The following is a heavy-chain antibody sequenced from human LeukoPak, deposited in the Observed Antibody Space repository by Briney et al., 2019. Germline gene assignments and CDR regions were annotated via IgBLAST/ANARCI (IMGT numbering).Heavy chain of an antibody. D-gene: IGHD3-22*01. CDR3: GRWGGGSDYYDSSGYYPYEDY. Sequence: SETLSLTCTVSGGSISSTNFYWGWIRQPPGKGLEWIGTLYCSGSTCYNPSLKSRVTISVDTSKNQFSLKLSSATAADTAVYYWGRWGGGSDYYDSSGYYPYEDYWGQGTLVAVSS. CDR1: GGSISSTNFY. CDR2: LYCSGST. J-gene: IGHJ4*02. V-gene: IGHV4-39*03.